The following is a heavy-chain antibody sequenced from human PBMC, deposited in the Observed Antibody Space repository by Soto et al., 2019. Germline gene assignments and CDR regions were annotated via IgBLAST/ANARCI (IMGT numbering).Heavy chain of an antibody. CDR3: ARGAHYYDSSGYYPYYFDY. CDR1: GGTFSSYA. Sequence: QVQLVQSGAEVKKPGSSVKVSCKASGGTFSSYAISWVRQAPGQGLEWMGGLIPIFGTANYAQKFQGRVTITADESTSTAYMELSSLRSEDTAVYYCARGAHYYDSSGYYPYYFDYWGQGTLVTVSS. J-gene: IGHJ4*02. CDR2: LIPIFGTA. D-gene: IGHD3-22*01. V-gene: IGHV1-69*01.